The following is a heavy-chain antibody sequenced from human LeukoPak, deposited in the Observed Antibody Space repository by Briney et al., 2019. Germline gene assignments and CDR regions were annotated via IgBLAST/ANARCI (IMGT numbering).Heavy chain of an antibody. V-gene: IGHV3-21*01. Sequence: PGGSLRLSCAASGFTFSSYWMNWARQAPGKGLEWVSSFGTRSTSIYHAGSVKGRFAISRDNAKNSLYLQMNSLRAEDTAVYYCAREVSEGFDFWGQGTLVTVSS. CDR1: GFTFSSYW. J-gene: IGHJ4*02. D-gene: IGHD3-22*01. CDR2: FGTRSTSI. CDR3: AREVSEGFDF.